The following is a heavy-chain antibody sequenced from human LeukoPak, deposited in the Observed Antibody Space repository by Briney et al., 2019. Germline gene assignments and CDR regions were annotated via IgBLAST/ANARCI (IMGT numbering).Heavy chain of an antibody. D-gene: IGHD6-13*01. Sequence: SETLSLTCAVYGGSFSGYYWSWIRQPPGKGLEWIGEISHSGSTNYNPSLKSRVTISVDTSKNQFSLKLSSVTAADTAVYYCARVGWRYSSSWYKTLPFDYWGQGTPVTVSS. CDR3: ARVGWRYSSSWYKTLPFDY. CDR1: GGSFSGYY. CDR2: ISHSGST. V-gene: IGHV4-34*01. J-gene: IGHJ4*02.